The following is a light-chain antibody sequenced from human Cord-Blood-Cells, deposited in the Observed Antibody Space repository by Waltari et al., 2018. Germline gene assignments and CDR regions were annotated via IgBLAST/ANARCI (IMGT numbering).Light chain of an antibody. V-gene: IGLV2-23*03. CDR2: EGR. CDR3: CSYAGSSTFVV. Sequence: QSALTQPASVSGSPGQSITISCTGTSSDVWSYNLVSWYQQHPGKAPKLMIYEGRKRPSGVSNRVSGSKSGNTASLTIAGLQAEDEADYYCCSYAGSSTFVVFGGGTKLTVL. J-gene: IGLJ2*01. CDR1: SSDVWSYNL.